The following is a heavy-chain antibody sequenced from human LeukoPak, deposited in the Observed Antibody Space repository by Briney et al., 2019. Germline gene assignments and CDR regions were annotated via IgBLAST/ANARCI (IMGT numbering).Heavy chain of an antibody. J-gene: IGHJ4*02. CDR3: AREGGDFWSGYEVY. V-gene: IGHV3-23*01. CDR2: ITSSGAAT. Sequence: GGSLRLSCAASGFTFSSYAMSWVRQAPGKGLEWVSSITSSGAATYYADSVKGRFTISRDNSDNTLYLQMNSLRAEDTALYYCAREGGDFWSGYEVYWGQGTLVTVSS. D-gene: IGHD3-3*01. CDR1: GFTFSSYA.